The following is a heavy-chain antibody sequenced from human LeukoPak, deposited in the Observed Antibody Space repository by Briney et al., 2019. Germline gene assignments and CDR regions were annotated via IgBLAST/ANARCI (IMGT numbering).Heavy chain of an antibody. CDR2: IYYSGST. V-gene: IGHV4-39*07. J-gene: IGHJ4*02. D-gene: IGHD1-14*01. CDR3: ARRKLPGFDY. Sequence: PSETLSLTCTVSGGSISSSSYYWGWIRQPPGKGLEWIGSIYYSGSTYYNPSLKSRVTISVDTSKNQFSLKLSSVTAADTAVYYCARRKLPGFDYWGQGTLVTVSS. CDR1: GGSISSSSYY.